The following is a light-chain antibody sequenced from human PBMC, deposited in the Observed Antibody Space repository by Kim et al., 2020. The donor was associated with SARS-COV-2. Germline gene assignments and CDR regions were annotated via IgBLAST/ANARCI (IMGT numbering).Light chain of an antibody. V-gene: IGLV2-23*02. CDR1: SSDVGSCNL. J-gene: IGLJ2*01. CDR3: YSCANGTALV. Sequence: GQSITISCTGTSSDVGSCNLVSWYQQHQGKAPKLLIYVVKRRPSGVSDRFSGSKSDNTDSLSVSGLQAEDEADYFCYSCANGTALVFGGGTKVTVL. CDR2: VVK.